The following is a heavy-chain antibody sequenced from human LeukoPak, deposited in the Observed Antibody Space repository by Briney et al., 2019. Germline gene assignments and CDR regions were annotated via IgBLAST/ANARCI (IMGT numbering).Heavy chain of an antibody. D-gene: IGHD5-24*01. CDR1: GFIFSSYW. CDR3: ARETEMANLDY. Sequence: GGSLRLSCAASGFIFSSYWMSWVRQAPGKGLEWVANIKQDGSEKYYVDSVKGRFTISRDNAKKSLYLQMNSLRAEDTAVYYCARETEMANLDYWGQGTLVTVSS. V-gene: IGHV3-7*04. J-gene: IGHJ4*02. CDR2: IKQDGSEK.